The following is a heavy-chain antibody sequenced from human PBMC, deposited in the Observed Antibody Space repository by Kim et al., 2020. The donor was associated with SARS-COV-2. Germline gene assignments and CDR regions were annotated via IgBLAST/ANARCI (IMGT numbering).Heavy chain of an antibody. CDR1: GFTFSDYY. Sequence: GGSLRLSCAASGFTFSDYYMSWIRQAPGKGLEWVSYISSSGSTIYYADSVKGRFTISGDNAKNSLYLQMNSLRAEDTAVYYCARDRPGPYDIGFDPWGQGTLVTVSS. J-gene: IGHJ5*02. CDR2: ISSSGSTI. CDR3: ARDRPGPYDIGFDP. V-gene: IGHV3-11*01. D-gene: IGHD3-22*01.